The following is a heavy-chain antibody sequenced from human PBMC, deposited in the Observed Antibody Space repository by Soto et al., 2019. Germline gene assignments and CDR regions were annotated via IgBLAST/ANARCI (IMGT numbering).Heavy chain of an antibody. Sequence: AASVKVSCKASGYTFTSYAMHWVRQAPGQRREWMGWINAGNGNTKYSQKFQGRVTITRDTSASTAYMELSSLRSEDTAVYYCARDLQLERKNWFDPWGQGXLVTVSS. CDR3: ARDLQLERKNWFDP. CDR2: INAGNGNT. CDR1: GYTFTSYA. J-gene: IGHJ5*02. V-gene: IGHV1-3*01. D-gene: IGHD1-1*01.